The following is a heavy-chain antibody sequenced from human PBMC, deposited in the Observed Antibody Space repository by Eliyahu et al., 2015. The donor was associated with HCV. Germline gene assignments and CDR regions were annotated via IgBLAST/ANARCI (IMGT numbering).Heavy chain of an antibody. CDR3: ARRSRGPYSSSWRQSGWFDP. CDR2: LHPGDSDT. J-gene: IGHJ5*02. CDR1: GYSFTSYW. V-gene: IGHV5-51*03. Sequence: EVQLVQSGAEVKKPGESLKISCKGSGYSFTSYWIGWVRQMPGKGLEWMGVLHPGDSDTRYSPSFQGQVTISADKSISTAYLQWSSLKASDTAMYYCARRSRGPYSSSWRQSGWFDPWGQGTLVTVSS. D-gene: IGHD6-13*01.